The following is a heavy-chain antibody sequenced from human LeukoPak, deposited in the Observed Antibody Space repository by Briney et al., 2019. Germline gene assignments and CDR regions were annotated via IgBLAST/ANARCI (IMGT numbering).Heavy chain of an antibody. J-gene: IGHJ5*02. V-gene: IGHV3-48*03. CDR3: MTYYYGSGSGGAWFDP. CDR1: GFTFSSYE. D-gene: IGHD3-10*01. Sequence: AGGSLRLSCAASGFTFSSYEMNWVRQAPGKGLECVSYISSSGSTIYYADSVKGRFTISRDNAKNSLYLQMNSLRAEDTAVYYCMTYYYGSGSGGAWFDPWGQGTLVTVSS. CDR2: ISSSGSTI.